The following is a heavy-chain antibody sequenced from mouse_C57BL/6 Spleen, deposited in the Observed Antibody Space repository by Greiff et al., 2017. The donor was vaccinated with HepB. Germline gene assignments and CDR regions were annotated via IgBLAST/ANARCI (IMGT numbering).Heavy chain of an antibody. CDR1: GYTFTGYW. Sequence: QVQLQQSGAELMKPGASVKLSCKATGYTFTGYWIEWVKQRPGHGLEWIGEILPGSGSTNYNDKFKGKATFTADTSSNTAYMQLSSLTTEDSAIYYCARSYYYGSSYALYFDYWGQGTTLTVSS. D-gene: IGHD1-1*01. V-gene: IGHV1-9*01. J-gene: IGHJ2*01. CDR2: ILPGSGST. CDR3: ARSYYYGSSYALYFDY.